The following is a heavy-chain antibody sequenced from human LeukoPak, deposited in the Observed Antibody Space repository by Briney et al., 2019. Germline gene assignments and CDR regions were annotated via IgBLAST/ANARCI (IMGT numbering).Heavy chain of an antibody. CDR1: GGSFSGYY. V-gene: IGHV4-34*01. J-gene: IGHJ4*02. CDR2: INHSGST. CDR3: ARGGIGYDFWSGYYTSTPYYFDY. Sequence: PSETLSLTCAVYGGSFSGYYWSWIRQPPGKGLEWIGEINHSGSTNYNPSLKSRVTISVDTSKNQFSLKLSSVTAADTAVYYCARGGIGYDFWSGYYTSTPYYFDYWGQGTLVTVSS. D-gene: IGHD3-3*01.